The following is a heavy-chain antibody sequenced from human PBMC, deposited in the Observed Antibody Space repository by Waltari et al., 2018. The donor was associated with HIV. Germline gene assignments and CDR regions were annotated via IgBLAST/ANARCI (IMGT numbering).Heavy chain of an antibody. J-gene: IGHJ4*02. CDR3: ARHGGGFNYDFWSGYLAGAGWDYFDY. CDR1: GGSISSSSYY. Sequence: QLQLQESGPGLVKPSETLSLTCTVSGGSISSSSYYWGWLRQPPGTGLEGIGSIYYSGSTYYNPSLKSRVTISVDTSKNQFSLKLSSVTAADTAVYYCARHGGGFNYDFWSGYLAGAGWDYFDYWGQGTLVTVSS. V-gene: IGHV4-39*01. D-gene: IGHD3-3*01. CDR2: IYYSGST.